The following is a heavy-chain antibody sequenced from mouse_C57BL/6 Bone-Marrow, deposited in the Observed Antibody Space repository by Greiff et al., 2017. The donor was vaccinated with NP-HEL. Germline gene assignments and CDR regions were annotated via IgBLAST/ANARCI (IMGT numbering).Heavy chain of an antibody. J-gene: IGHJ2*01. CDR1: GFNIKDDY. CDR2: IDPENGDT. D-gene: IGHD1-1*01. CDR3: TRSFITTVVASGY. V-gene: IGHV14-4*01. Sequence: VQLQQSGAELVRPGASVKLSCTASGFNIKDDYMHWVKQRPEQGLEWIGWIDPENGDTEYASKFQGKATITADTSSNTAYLQLSSLTSEDTAVYYCTRSFITTVVASGYWGQGTTLTVSS.